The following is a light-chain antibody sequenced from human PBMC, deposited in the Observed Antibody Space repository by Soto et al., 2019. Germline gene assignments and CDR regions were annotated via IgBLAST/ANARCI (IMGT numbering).Light chain of an antibody. Sequence: EIVLTQSPATLSLSPGERATLSCRASQSVNNYLHWYQQKPGQAPRLLIFDASNRATGIPPRFSGSGSATDFTLTISSLEPEDFAVYYCQHRSIWPVSSGQGTRLEIK. V-gene: IGKV3-11*01. CDR2: DAS. CDR3: QHRSIWPVS. CDR1: QSVNNY. J-gene: IGKJ5*01.